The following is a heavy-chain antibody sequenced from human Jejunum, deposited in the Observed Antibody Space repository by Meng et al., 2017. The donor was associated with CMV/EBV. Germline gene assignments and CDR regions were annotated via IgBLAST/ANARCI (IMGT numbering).Heavy chain of an antibody. Sequence: APGKGLEWVSYIGAGSRTGGRTIYYADSVKGRFTISRDDAKNSLYLQMNSLRAEDTAVYYCARDRYCHNGVCYAFPPPYNYGMGVWGQGTTVTVSS. J-gene: IGHJ6*02. CDR3: ARDRYCHNGVCYAFPPPYNYGMGV. D-gene: IGHD2-8*01. CDR2: IGAGSRTGGRTI. V-gene: IGHV3-48*03.